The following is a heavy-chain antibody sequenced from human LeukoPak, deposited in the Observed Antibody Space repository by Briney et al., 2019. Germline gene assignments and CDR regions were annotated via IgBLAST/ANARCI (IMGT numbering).Heavy chain of an antibody. D-gene: IGHD6-13*01. V-gene: IGHV3-30-3*01. J-gene: IGHJ4*02. CDR1: GFTFSSYA. CDR2: ISYDGSNK. Sequence: GGSLRLSCAASGFTFSSYAMHWVRQAPGKGLEWVAVISYDGSNKYYADSVKGRFTISRDNSKNTLYLQMNSLRAEDTAVYYCARDRRYSSSWSPRTEFDYWGQGTLVTVSS. CDR3: ARDRRYSSSWSPRTEFDY.